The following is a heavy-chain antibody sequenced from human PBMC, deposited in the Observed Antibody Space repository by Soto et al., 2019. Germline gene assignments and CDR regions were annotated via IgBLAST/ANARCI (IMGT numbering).Heavy chain of an antibody. CDR2: IYSGGSA. V-gene: IGHV3-53*01. CDR1: GFIVSSNY. Sequence: GSLRLSCAASGFIVSSNYMSWVRQAPGEGLEWVSVIYSGGSANYADSVKGRFTISRDNSKNTLYLQMNSLRAEDTAVYYCVRDDYGLDVWGQGTAVTVSS. CDR3: VRDDYGLDV. J-gene: IGHJ6*02.